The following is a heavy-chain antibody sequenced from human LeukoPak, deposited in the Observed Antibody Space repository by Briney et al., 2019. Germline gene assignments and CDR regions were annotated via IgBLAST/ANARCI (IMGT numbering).Heavy chain of an antibody. CDR3: ARGSSRDYYYMDV. CDR1: GGSSTHYY. J-gene: IGHJ6*03. V-gene: IGHV4-4*07. CDR2: ISTSGST. Sequence: PSETLSLTCTVSGGSSTHYYYSWVRQPAGKGLEWIGRISTSGSTNYSPSLRSRVTISVDKSKNLFSLKLSSVTAADTAVYYCARGSSRDYYYMDVWGKGTTVAVSS.